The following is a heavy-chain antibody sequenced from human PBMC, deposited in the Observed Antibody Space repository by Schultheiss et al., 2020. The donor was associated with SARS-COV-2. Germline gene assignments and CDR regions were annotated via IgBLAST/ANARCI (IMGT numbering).Heavy chain of an antibody. CDR1: GFTFSSYA. Sequence: GGSLRLSCAASGFTFSSYAMSWVRQAPGKGLEWVSAISGSGGSTYYADSVKGRFTISRDNSKNTLYLQMNSLRAEDTAVYYCAKDRRRAFYSSDFDYWGQGTLFTVSS. CDR2: ISGSGGST. J-gene: IGHJ4*02. CDR3: AKDRRRAFYSSDFDY. V-gene: IGHV3-23*01. D-gene: IGHD6-19*01.